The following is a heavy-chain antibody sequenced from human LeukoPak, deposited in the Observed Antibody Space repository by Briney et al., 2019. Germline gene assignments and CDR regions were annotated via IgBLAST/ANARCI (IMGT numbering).Heavy chain of an antibody. D-gene: IGHD2-2*01. CDR2: IYYRGST. CDR1: GGSISSSSYY. V-gene: IGHV4-39*07. CDR3: ARVSTSSTSPPGCRYYYYYMDV. J-gene: IGHJ6*03. Sequence: SETLSLTCTVSGGSISSSSYYWGWIRQPPGKGLEWIGSIYYRGSTYYNPSLKSRVTISVDTSKNQFSLKLSSVTAADTAVYYCARVSTSSTSPPGCRYYYYYMDVWGKGTTVTVSS.